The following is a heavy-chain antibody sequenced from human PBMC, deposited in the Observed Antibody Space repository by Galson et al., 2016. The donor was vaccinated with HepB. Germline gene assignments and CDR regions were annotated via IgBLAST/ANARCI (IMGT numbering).Heavy chain of an antibody. J-gene: IGHJ3*02. CDR3: ARGDDYGVRTDALDI. CDR1: EFTFSSYS. D-gene: IGHD4-17*01. Sequence: SLRLSCAASEFTFSSYSMNWVRQAPGKGLEWVSSISSYSSYIYYADSVKGRFTISRDNAKNSLYLQMNSLKAEDTAVYYCARGDDYGVRTDALDIWGQGTMVTVSS. V-gene: IGHV3-21*01. CDR2: ISSYSSYI.